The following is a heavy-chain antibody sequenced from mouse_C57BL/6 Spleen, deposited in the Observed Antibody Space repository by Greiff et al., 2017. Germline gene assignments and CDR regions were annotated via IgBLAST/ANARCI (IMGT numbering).Heavy chain of an antibody. Sequence: LQQPGAELVMPGASVKLSCKASGYTFTSYWMHWVKQRPGQGLEWIGEIDPSDSYTNYNQKFKGKSTLTVDKSSSTAYMQLSSLTSEDSAVYYCARKRGYYAMDYWGQGTSVTVSS. CDR1: GYTFTSYW. CDR2: IDPSDSYT. J-gene: IGHJ4*01. CDR3: ARKRGYYAMDY. V-gene: IGHV1-69*01.